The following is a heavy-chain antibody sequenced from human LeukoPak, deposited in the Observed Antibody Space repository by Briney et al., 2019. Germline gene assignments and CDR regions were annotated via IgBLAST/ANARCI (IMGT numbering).Heavy chain of an antibody. Sequence: PSETLSLTCTVSGGSISSSSYYWGWIRQPPGKGLEWIGSIYYSGSTYYNPSLKSRVTISVDTSKNQFSLKLSSVTAADTAVYYCARGGWSSGYYRPIFDYWGQGTLVTVSS. J-gene: IGHJ4*02. CDR3: ARGGWSSGYYRPIFDY. D-gene: IGHD3-22*01. CDR2: IYYSGST. CDR1: GGSISSSSYY. V-gene: IGHV4-39*07.